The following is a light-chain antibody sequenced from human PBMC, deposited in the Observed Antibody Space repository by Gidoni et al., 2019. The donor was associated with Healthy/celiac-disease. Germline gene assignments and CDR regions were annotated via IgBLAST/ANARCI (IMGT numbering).Light chain of an antibody. CDR1: QSVNSY. J-gene: IGKJ4*01. V-gene: IGKV3-11*01. Sequence: IVLTQSPVTLSLSPGERATLSCRASQSVNSYLAWYQQKPGQAPRLLIYDASNRATGIPARFSGSGSETDFALTISSLESEDFAVYYCQQRSNWPLTFGGGTKVEIK. CDR2: DAS. CDR3: QQRSNWPLT.